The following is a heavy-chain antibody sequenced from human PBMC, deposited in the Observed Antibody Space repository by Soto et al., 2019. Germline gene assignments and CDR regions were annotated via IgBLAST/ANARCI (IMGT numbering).Heavy chain of an antibody. CDR3: ARLGTMVRGVITNAGP. CDR2: IYYSGST. V-gene: IGHV4-59*08. Sequence: SETLSLTCTVSGVSISSYYWSWIRQPPGKGLEWIGYIYYSGSTNYNPSLKSRVTISVDTSKNQFSLKLSSVTAADTAVYYCARLGTMVRGVITNAGPWGQGTLVTVSS. CDR1: GVSISSYY. D-gene: IGHD3-10*01. J-gene: IGHJ5*02.